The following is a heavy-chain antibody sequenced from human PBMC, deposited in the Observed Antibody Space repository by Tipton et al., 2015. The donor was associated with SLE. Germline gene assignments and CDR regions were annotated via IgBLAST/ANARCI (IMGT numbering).Heavy chain of an antibody. J-gene: IGHJ5*02. D-gene: IGHD3-16*01. CDR2: IYYSGST. CDR1: GGSISSYY. CDR3: ARGGWFDP. V-gene: IGHV4-59*08. Sequence: TLSLTCTVSGGSISSYYWSWIRQPPGKGLGWIGYIYYSGSTNYNPSLKSRVTISVDTSKNQFSRKLSSVTAADTAVYYCARGGWFDPWGQGTLVTVSS.